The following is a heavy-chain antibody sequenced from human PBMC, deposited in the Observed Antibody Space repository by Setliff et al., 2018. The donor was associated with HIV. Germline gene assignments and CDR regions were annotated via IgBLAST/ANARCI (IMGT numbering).Heavy chain of an antibody. V-gene: IGHV3-23*01. Sequence: GESLKISCAASGFTFRNYAMNWVRQVPGKGLEWVSGISGSGGTTYYTDSVKGRFTISRDNSKNTLFLQMKSLRAEDTAVYYCAKGTSKVKAYYYYMDVWGEGTTVTVSS. J-gene: IGHJ6*03. D-gene: IGHD2-2*01. CDR2: ISGSGGTT. CDR3: AKGTSKVKAYYYYMDV. CDR1: GFTFRNYA.